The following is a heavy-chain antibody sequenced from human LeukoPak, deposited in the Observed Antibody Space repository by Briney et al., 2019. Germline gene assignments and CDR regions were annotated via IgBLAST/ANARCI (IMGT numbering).Heavy chain of an antibody. CDR1: GFTFSSYG. CDR3: ARRSSGYST. J-gene: IGHJ5*02. Sequence: PGGSLRLSCAASGFTFSSYGMHWVRQAPGKGLEWAAFIRYDGSNKYYADSVKGRFTISRDNSKNTLYLQMNSLRAEDTAVYYCARRSSGYSTWGQGTLVTVSS. D-gene: IGHD3-22*01. V-gene: IGHV3-30*02. CDR2: IRYDGSNK.